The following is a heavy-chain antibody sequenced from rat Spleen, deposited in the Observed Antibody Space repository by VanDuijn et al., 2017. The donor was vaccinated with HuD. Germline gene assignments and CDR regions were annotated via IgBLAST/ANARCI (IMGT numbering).Heavy chain of an antibody. CDR2: ISSGGST. Sequence: QVQLKESGPGLVQPSQTLSLTCTVSGFSLTSYTVSWVRQPPGKGLEWIAAISSGGSTYYNSALKSRLSISRDTSKSQVFLKMNSLHTEDTGTYSCTRETMGVTPLIDYWGQGVMVTVSS. V-gene: IGHV2-6*01. D-gene: IGHD1-7*01. CDR3: TRETMGVTPLIDY. J-gene: IGHJ2*01. CDR1: GFSLTSYT.